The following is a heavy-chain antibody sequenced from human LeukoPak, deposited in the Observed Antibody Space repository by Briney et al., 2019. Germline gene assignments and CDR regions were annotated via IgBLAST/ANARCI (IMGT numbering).Heavy chain of an antibody. J-gene: IGHJ1*01. CDR1: GGSFSGYY. CDR3: ARGYCSSTSCYRRAEYFQH. CDR2: INHSGST. D-gene: IGHD2-2*01. V-gene: IGHV4-34*01. Sequence: PSETLSLTCAVYGGSFSGYYWSWIRQPPGKGLEWIGEINHSGSTNYNPSLKSRVTISVDTSKNQFSLKLSSVTAADTAVYYCARGYCSSTSCYRRAEYFQHWGQGTLVTVSS.